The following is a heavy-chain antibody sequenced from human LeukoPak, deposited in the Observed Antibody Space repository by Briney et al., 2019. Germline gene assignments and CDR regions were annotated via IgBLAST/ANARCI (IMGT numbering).Heavy chain of an antibody. CDR1: GGLISRIEYY. D-gene: IGHD3-10*01. J-gene: IGHJ6*02. CDR3: ARDSSWSYYYGMDV. CDR2: IYYSGTT. V-gene: IGHV4-39*07. Sequence: PSETLSLTCTVSGGLISRIEYYWGWVRQPPGKGLEWIGSIYYSGTTYYQSSLKSRATISVDTSKSQFSLRLNSVTAADTATYYCARDSSWSYYYGMDVWGQGTTVTVSS.